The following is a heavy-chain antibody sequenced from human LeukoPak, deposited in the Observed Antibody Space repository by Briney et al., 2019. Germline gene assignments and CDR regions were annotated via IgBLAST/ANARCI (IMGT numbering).Heavy chain of an antibody. V-gene: IGHV4-39*01. Sequence: SEPLSLTFTVSGGSISSSSYYWGWIRPPPGKGLEWIGSIYYSGSTYYNPSLKSRVTISVDTSKNQFSLKLSSVTAADTAVYYCARIYCSGGSCYRALFDYWAREPWSPSPQ. CDR2: IYYSGST. D-gene: IGHD2-15*01. CDR3: ARIYCSGGSCYRALFDY. CDR1: GGSISSSSYY. J-gene: IGHJ4*02.